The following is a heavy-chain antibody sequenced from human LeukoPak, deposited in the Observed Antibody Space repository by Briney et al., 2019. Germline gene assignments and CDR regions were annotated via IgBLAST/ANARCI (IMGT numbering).Heavy chain of an antibody. Sequence: SETLSLTCTVSGGSISTYYWSWIRQPPGKGLEWIGYIYHSGSTNYNPSLKSRVTISVDTSKNQFSLKLSSVTAADTAVYYCARLYGYSSKFDPWGQGTLVTVSS. CDR2: IYHSGST. J-gene: IGHJ5*02. D-gene: IGHD3-16*01. V-gene: IGHV4-59*08. CDR3: ARLYGYSSKFDP. CDR1: GGSISTYY.